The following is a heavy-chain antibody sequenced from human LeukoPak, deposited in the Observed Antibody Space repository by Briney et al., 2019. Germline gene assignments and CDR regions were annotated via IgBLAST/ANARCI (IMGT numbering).Heavy chain of an antibody. V-gene: IGHV3-7*01. CDR3: SRQPAVIDLDF. CDR2: ITPDGSGK. J-gene: IGHJ4*02. CDR1: GFSFSSYW. Sequence: PGGSLRLSCAASGFSFSSYWMTWVRQVPGKGLEWVANITPDGSGKHYVDSVKGRFTISRDNAKSSLYLQMDSLRVEDTAVYYCSRQPAVIDLDFSGQGALVTVSS. D-gene: IGHD2-21*01.